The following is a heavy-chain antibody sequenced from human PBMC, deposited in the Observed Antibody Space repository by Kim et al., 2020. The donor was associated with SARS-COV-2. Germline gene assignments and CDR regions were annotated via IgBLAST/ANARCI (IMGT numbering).Heavy chain of an antibody. CDR3: ARVRAMVRGDANFDY. V-gene: IGHV3-48*03. J-gene: IGHJ4*01. D-gene: IGHD3-10*01. Sequence: ADSVKGRLHISRDNAKNSLYLKMNSVGGEDTAGYYCARVRAMVRGDANFDYWGQGTLVTVSS.